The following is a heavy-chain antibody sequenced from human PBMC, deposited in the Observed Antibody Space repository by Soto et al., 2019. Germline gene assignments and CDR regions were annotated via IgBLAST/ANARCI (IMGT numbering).Heavy chain of an antibody. CDR3: VRGGSTYAS. D-gene: IGHD4-4*01. J-gene: IGHJ5*02. Sequence: EVQLVESGGGLVQPGGSLRLSCTASGFTFSDSWMTWVRQAPGKGLEWVARIKPDESEKKYADSVKGRFSISRDNAKNSMYLQMDSLRGEDKAVYYCVRGGSTYASWGQGTLVTVSS. CDR1: GFTFSDSW. CDR2: IKPDESEK. V-gene: IGHV3-7*01.